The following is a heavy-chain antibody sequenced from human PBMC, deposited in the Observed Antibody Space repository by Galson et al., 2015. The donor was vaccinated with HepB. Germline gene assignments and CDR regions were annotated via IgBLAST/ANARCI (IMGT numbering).Heavy chain of an antibody. CDR3: ARGLSVVSGPIGWYGGWFDP. J-gene: IGHJ5*02. CDR1: GYTFTGYY. Sequence: SVKVSCKASGYTFTGYYIHWVRQAPGHGLEWMGWINPHSGGTDFAQRFQGRVTMTGDASISTAYMELSRLTSDDTAVYYCARGLSVVSGPIGWYGGWFDPWGQGTLVTVSS. V-gene: IGHV1-2*02. CDR2: INPHSGGT. D-gene: IGHD6-19*01.